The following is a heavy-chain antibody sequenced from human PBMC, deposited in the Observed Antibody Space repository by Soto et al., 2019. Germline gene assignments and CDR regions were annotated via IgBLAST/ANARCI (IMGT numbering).Heavy chain of an antibody. CDR2: VNTDGSAT. CDR3: VRGTSNWYGIDY. D-gene: IGHD6-13*01. V-gene: IGHV3-74*01. J-gene: IGHJ4*02. CDR1: GFTFSRYW. Sequence: EVQLVESGGGLVQPGGSLRLSCAVSGFTFSRYWMHWARQAPGKGLLWVSRVNTDGSATNYADSVEGRFTISRDNAKNTLYLQMNSLRGEDTAVYYCVRGTSNWYGIDYWGQGTLVTVSS.